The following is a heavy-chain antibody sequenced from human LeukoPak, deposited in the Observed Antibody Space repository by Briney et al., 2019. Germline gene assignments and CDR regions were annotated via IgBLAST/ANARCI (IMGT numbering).Heavy chain of an antibody. Sequence: GGSLRLSCAASGFTLSSHAMHWVRQAPGKGLEWVAVMSYDGNNKYYADSVKGRFTISRDNSKSTLYLQMNSLRAEDTAVYYCARGSFFDFWSGYPQFDYWGQGTLVTVSS. CDR1: GFTLSSHA. J-gene: IGHJ4*02. CDR2: MSYDGNNK. D-gene: IGHD3-3*01. CDR3: ARGSFFDFWSGYPQFDY. V-gene: IGHV3-30*01.